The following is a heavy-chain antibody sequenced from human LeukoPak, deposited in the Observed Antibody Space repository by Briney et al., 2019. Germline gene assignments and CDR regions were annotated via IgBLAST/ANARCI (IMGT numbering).Heavy chain of an antibody. CDR2: IYYSGST. CDR1: GGSISSSSYY. J-gene: IGHJ4*02. CDR3: ARHPEMATIWYYFDY. Sequence: SETLSLTCTVSGGSISSSSYYWGWIRQPPGKGLEWIGSIYYSGSTYYNPSLKSRVTISVDTSKNQFSLKLGSVTAADTAVYYCARHPEMATIWYYFDYWGQGTLVTVSS. V-gene: IGHV4-39*01. D-gene: IGHD5-24*01.